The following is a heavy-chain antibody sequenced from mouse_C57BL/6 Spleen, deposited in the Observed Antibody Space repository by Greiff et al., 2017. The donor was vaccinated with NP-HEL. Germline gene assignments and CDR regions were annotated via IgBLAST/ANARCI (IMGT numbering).Heavy chain of an antibody. CDR3: ARSTTVVEGYAMDY. CDR1: GYTFTSYW. D-gene: IGHD1-1*01. Sequence: VQLQQSGAELVKPGASVKLSCKASGYTFTSYWMHWVKQRPGRGLEWIGRIDPNSGGTKYNEKFKSKATLTVDKPSSTAYMQLSSLTSEDSAVYYCARSTTVVEGYAMDYWGQGTSVTVSS. CDR2: IDPNSGGT. J-gene: IGHJ4*01. V-gene: IGHV1-72*01.